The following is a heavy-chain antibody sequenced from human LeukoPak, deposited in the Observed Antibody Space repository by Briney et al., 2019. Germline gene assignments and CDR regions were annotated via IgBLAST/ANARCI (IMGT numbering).Heavy chain of an antibody. D-gene: IGHD2-8*01. CDR3: ARVYGPVNY. J-gene: IGHJ4*02. V-gene: IGHV4-34*01. CDR1: GGSFSGYY. CDR2: INHSGST. Sequence: SETLSLTCAVYGGSFSGYYWSWIRQPPGKGLEWIGEINHSGSTNYNPSLKSRVTISVDASKNQFSLKLSSVTAADTAVYYCARVYGPVNYWGQGTLVTVSS.